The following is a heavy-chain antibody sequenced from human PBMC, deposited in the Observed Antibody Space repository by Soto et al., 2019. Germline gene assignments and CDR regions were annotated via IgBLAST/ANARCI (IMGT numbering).Heavy chain of an antibody. CDR3: ARDLYDYGDYGNYFDY. CDR1: GFTFSSYG. J-gene: IGHJ4*02. D-gene: IGHD4-17*01. V-gene: IGHV3-33*01. CDR2: IWYDGSNK. Sequence: GGSLRLSCAASGFTFSSYGMHWVRQAPGKGLEWVAVIWYDGSNKYYADSVKGRFTISRDNSKNTLYLQMNSLRAEDTAVYYCARDLYDYGDYGNYFDYWGQGTLVTVSS.